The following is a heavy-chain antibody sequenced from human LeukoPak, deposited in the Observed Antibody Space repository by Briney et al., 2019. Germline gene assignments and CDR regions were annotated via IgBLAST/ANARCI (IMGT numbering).Heavy chain of an antibody. D-gene: IGHD4-11*01. CDR1: GGSISSYY. CDR2: IYYSGST. J-gene: IGHJ4*02. Sequence: SSETLSLTCTVSGGSISSYYWSWIRQPPGKGLEWIGYIYYSGSTNYNPSLKSRVTISVDTSKNQFSLKLSSVTAADTAVYYCARYSNYGDYFDYWGQGTLVTVSS. V-gene: IGHV4-59*12. CDR3: ARYSNYGDYFDY.